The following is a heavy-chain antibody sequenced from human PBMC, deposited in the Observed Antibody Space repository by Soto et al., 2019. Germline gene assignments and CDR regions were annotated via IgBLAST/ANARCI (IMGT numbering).Heavy chain of an antibody. CDR1: GGHFSSYA. D-gene: IGHD6-25*01. Sequence: QVQLVQSGAEVKKPGSSVKVSCKASGGHFSSYAISWVRPAPGQGLEWMGGIIPICGTAHYAQKVQGRVTITADDYTSTAYMELSSLRSAAKAVDYGAREQRTGGSMGWGQGTLVTVSS. J-gene: IGHJ4*02. CDR3: AREQRTGGSMG. V-gene: IGHV1-69*01. CDR2: IIPICGTA.